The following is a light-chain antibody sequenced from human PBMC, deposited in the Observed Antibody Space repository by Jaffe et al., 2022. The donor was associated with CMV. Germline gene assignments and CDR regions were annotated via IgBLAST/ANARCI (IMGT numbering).Light chain of an antibody. Sequence: EIVLTQSPGTLSLSPGERATLSCRASQSISSSYLAWYQQKVGQAPRLLIYAASSRANGIPDRISGSGSGTDFTLTFSRLEPEDFAVYYCHQYGSSLETFGQGTKVEV. V-gene: IGKV3-20*01. CDR3: HQYGSSLET. CDR1: QSISSSY. J-gene: IGKJ1*01. CDR2: AAS.